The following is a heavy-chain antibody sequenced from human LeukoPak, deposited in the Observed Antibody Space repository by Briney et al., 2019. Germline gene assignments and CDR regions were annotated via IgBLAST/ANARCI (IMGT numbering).Heavy chain of an antibody. CDR3: ARDTYDVRVRYFDQIDY. V-gene: IGHV1-18*01. CDR2: ISAYNGNT. D-gene: IGHD3-9*01. J-gene: IGHJ4*02. CDR1: GYTFTSYG. Sequence: ASVKVSCKASGYTFTSYGISWVRQAPGQGLEWMEWISAYNGNTNYAQKLQGRVTMTTDTSTSTAYMELRSLRSDDTAVYYCARDTYDVRVRYFDQIDYWGQGTLVTVSS.